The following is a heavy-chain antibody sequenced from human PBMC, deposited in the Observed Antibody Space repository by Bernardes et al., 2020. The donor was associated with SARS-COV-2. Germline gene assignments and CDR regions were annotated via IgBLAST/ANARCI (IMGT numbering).Heavy chain of an antibody. V-gene: IGHV1-2*04. CDR1: GYTFTGYY. CDR2: INPNSGGT. D-gene: IGHD2-15*01. J-gene: IGHJ6*02. Sequence: ASVKVSCKASGYTFTGYYMHWVRQAPGQGLEWMGWINPNSGGTNYAQKFQGWVTMTRDTSISTAYMELSRLRSDDTAVYYCAREQYCSGGSCQKYYYYYGMDVWGQGTTVTVSS. CDR3: AREQYCSGGSCQKYYYYYGMDV.